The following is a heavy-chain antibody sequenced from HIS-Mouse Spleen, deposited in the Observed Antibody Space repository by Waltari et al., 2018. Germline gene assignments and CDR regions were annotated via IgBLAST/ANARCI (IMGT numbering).Heavy chain of an antibody. CDR2: IYYSGST. Sequence: QLQLQESGPGLVKPSETLSLTCTVSGGSISSSSYYWGWIRQPPGKGLEWFGSIYYSGSTNYNPSLKSRVTISVDTSKNQFSLKLSSVTAADTAVYYCARDLPLGIVQYRNAFDIWGQGTMVTVSS. V-gene: IGHV4-39*07. D-gene: IGHD6-6*01. CDR1: GGSISSSSYY. CDR3: ARDLPLGIVQYRNAFDI. J-gene: IGHJ3*02.